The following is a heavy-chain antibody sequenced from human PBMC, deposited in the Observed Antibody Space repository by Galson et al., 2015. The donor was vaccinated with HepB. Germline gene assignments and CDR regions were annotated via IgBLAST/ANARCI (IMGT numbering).Heavy chain of an antibody. CDR1: GFNFSDYS. V-gene: IGHV3-21*01. CDR2: ISSSSYFV. J-gene: IGHJ4*02. Sequence: SLRLSCAASGFNFSDYSLIWVRQAPGKGLEWVSSISSSSYFVKYADSEKGRFTISRDNAKNSLFLQMNSLRVEDTAVYYCASVGGYSPFHWGQGTLVTVSS. CDR3: ASVGGYSPFH. D-gene: IGHD5-18*01.